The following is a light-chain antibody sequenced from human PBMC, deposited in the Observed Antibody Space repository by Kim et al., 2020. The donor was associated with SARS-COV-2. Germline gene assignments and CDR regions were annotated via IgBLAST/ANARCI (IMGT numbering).Light chain of an antibody. J-gene: IGLJ3*02. Sequence: GASVKLTCTLSSGHSSYAIAWHQQQPEKGPRYLMKLNSDGSHSKGDGIPDRFSGSSSGAARYLTISSLQSEDEADYYCQTWGTGIGFGGGTKLTVL. CDR3: QTWGTGIG. CDR1: SGHSSYA. CDR2: LNSDGSH. V-gene: IGLV4-69*01.